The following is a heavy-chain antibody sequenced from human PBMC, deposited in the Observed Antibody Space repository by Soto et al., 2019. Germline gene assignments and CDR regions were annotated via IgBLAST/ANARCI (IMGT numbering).Heavy chain of an antibody. Sequence: SETLSLTCTVSGGSMNAYYWSWIRQPPGKGLEWIGYIYYAGTTNYNPSLKSRVTLSVDTSKNQFSLQLTSVTAADTAVYFCAGDIDYRFTNWGQGTLVTVSS. CDR3: AGDIDYRFTN. CDR1: GGSMNAYY. CDR2: IYYAGTT. D-gene: IGHD3-16*02. V-gene: IGHV4-59*01. J-gene: IGHJ4*02.